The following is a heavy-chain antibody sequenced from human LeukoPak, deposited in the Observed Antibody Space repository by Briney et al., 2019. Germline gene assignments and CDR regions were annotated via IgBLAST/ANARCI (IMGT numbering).Heavy chain of an antibody. V-gene: IGHV3-20*01. CDR1: GFTFDDYA. Sequence: GGSLRLSCAASGFTFDDYAMHWVRQAPGKGLEWVSGISWNGGSTGYADSVKGRFTISRDNAKNSLYLQMNSLRAEDTALYHCARTYYYDSSYFDYRGQGTLVTVSS. D-gene: IGHD3-22*01. CDR3: ARTYYYDSSYFDY. CDR2: ISWNGGST. J-gene: IGHJ4*02.